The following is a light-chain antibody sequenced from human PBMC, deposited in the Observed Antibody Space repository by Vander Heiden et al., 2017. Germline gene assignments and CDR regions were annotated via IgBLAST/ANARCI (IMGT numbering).Light chain of an antibody. Sequence: SYVLTQPPSVSVAPGQTARITSGGNNIGSKSVPWYQQKPGQAPVLVVYDDSDRPSGIPERFSGSNSGNTATLTISRVEAGDEADYYCQVWDSSSDHPGVVFGGGTKLTVL. CDR3: QVWDSSSDHPGVV. V-gene: IGLV3-21*02. J-gene: IGLJ2*01. CDR1: NIGSKS. CDR2: DDS.